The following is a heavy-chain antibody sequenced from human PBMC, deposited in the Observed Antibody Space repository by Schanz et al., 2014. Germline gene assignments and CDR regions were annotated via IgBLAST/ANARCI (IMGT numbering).Heavy chain of an antibody. CDR2: INSVGSNT. CDR1: GFTFSGYS. Sequence: EVHLVESGGGLVQPGGSLRLSCAASGFTFSGYSMNWVRQAPGKGLVWVARINSVGSNTDYADSVTGRFTISRDNAKNSLYLEINSLRAEDTAVYYCVRDSFFAFDYWGQGTLVTVSS. CDR3: VRDSFFAFDY. D-gene: IGHD3-3*01. J-gene: IGHJ4*02. V-gene: IGHV3-74*01.